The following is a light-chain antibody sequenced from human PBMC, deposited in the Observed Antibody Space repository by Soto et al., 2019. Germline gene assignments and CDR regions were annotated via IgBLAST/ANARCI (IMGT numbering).Light chain of an antibody. V-gene: IGKV1-5*03. Sequence: DIQMTQSPSTLSASVGDRVTIACRASQSISRYLAWYQQQPGKAPTLLIYKASSLESGVPSRFSGSGSGTEFTLTISSLQPDDFATYYCQHYSGSPLTFGGGTQVEIK. CDR3: QHYSGSPLT. CDR1: QSISRY. CDR2: KAS. J-gene: IGKJ4*01.